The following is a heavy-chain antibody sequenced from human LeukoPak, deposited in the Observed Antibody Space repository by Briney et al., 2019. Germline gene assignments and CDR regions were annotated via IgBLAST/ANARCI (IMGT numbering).Heavy chain of an antibody. CDR1: GGSISSYY. V-gene: IGHV4-59*01. D-gene: IGHD6-13*01. CDR2: IYYSGST. Sequence: KPSETLSLTCTVSGGSISSYYWSWIRQPPGKGLEWIGYIYYSGSTNYNPSLKSRVTISVDTSKNQFSLKLSSVTAADTAVCYCARTPQQLVHAFDIWGQGTMVTVSS. J-gene: IGHJ3*02. CDR3: ARTPQQLVHAFDI.